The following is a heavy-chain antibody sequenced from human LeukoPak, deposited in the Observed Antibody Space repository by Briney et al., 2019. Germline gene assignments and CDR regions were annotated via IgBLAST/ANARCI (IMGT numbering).Heavy chain of an antibody. D-gene: IGHD3-10*01. CDR1: GGTFSSYA. CDR3: ARDPLVRGVTVAA. CDR2: IIPILGIA. V-gene: IGHV1-69*04. Sequence: ASVKVSCKASGGTFSSYAIGWVRQAPGQGLEWMGRIIPILGIANYAQKFQGRVTITADKSTSTAYMELSSLRSEDTAVYYCARDPLVRGVTVAAWGQGTLVTVSS. J-gene: IGHJ5*02.